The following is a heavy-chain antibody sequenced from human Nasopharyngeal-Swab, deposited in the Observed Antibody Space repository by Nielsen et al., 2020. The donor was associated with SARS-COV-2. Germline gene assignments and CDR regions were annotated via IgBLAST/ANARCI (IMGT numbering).Heavy chain of an antibody. D-gene: IGHD6-6*01. CDR3: ASDSTRRHDY. Sequence: GESLKISCAVSGFSGYDMNWVRQAPGKGLEWLSYISGSSGTIYYADSVKGRFTISRDNAKKSLFLQMNSLRAEDTGVYYCASDSTRRHDYWGQGTLVTVSS. V-gene: IGHV3-48*04. CDR2: ISGSSGTI. CDR1: GFSGYD. J-gene: IGHJ4*02.